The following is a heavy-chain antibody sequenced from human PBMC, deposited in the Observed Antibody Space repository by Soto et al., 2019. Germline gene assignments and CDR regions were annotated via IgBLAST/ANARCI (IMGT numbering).Heavy chain of an antibody. J-gene: IGHJ6*02. Sequence: QVQLVQSGAEVKKPGASAKVSCKASGYTFTSYAMHWVRQAPGQRLEWMGWINAGNGNTKYSQKFQRRVTITRDTSASTAYMELSSLRSEYTAVYYCASSYSNYALIDYYYYGMDVWGQGTTVTVSS. CDR3: ASSYSNYALIDYYYYGMDV. CDR2: INAGNGNT. V-gene: IGHV1-3*01. CDR1: GYTFTSYA. D-gene: IGHD4-4*01.